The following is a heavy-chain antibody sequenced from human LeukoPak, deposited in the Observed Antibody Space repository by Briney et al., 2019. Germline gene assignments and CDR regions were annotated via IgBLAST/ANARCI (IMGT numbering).Heavy chain of an antibody. Sequence: TGGSLRLSCAASGFTFSTYWMLWIRQAPGKGLEWVANIKGSGSEKHYVDRVKGRFTISRDNAKNSLYLQMNSLRAEDSALYFCARGMTWSTYWGQGTVLGVAS. J-gene: IGHJ4*02. CDR1: GFTFSTYW. V-gene: IGHV3-7*04. CDR2: IKGSGSEK. D-gene: IGHD2-21*02. CDR3: ARGMTWSTY.